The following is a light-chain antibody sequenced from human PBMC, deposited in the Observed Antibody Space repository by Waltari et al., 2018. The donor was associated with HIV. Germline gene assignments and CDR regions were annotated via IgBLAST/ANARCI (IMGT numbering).Light chain of an antibody. V-gene: IGLV2-14*01. J-gene: IGLJ2*01. Sequence: QSALTQPASVSGSPGQSLTISCTGTSSDVGGYNYVSWYQHHPGKAPKLMIYEVSNRPSGVSNRFSGSKSGNTASLTISGLQAGDEADYYCSSYTSSSTLIFGGGTILTVL. CDR2: EVS. CDR3: SSYTSSSTLI. CDR1: SSDVGGYNY.